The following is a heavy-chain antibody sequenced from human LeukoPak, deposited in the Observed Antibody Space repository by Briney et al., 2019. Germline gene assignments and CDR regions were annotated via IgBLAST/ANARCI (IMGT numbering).Heavy chain of an antibody. D-gene: IGHD4-17*01. Sequence: PSETLSLTCTVSGGSISSYYWSWIRQPPGKGLEWIGYIYYSGSTNYNPSLKSRVTISVDTSKNQFSLKLSSVTAADTAVYYCARLLDYGDPGYYSMDVWGQGTTVTVSS. CDR2: IYYSGST. V-gene: IGHV4-59*08. CDR3: ARLLDYGDPGYYSMDV. J-gene: IGHJ6*02. CDR1: GGSISSYY.